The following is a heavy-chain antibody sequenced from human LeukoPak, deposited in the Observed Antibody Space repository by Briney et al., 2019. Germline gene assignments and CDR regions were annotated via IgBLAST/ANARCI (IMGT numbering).Heavy chain of an antibody. CDR3: ARADSSSSHWFDP. D-gene: IGHD6-6*01. J-gene: IGHJ5*02. Sequence: SETLSLTCAVSGGSISSGGSSWSWIRQPPGKGLEWIGYIYHSGSTYNNPSLKSRVTISVDRSKNQFSLKLSSVTAADTAVYYCARADSSSSHWFDPWGQGTLVTVSS. V-gene: IGHV4-30-2*01. CDR1: GGSISSGGSS. CDR2: IYHSGST.